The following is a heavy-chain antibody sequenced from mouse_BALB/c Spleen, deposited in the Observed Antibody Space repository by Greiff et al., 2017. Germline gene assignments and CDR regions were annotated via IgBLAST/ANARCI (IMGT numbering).Heavy chain of an antibody. D-gene: IGHD2-1*01. CDR3: ARGGYGKIAY. CDR1: GFTFSDYY. J-gene: IGHJ3*01. CDR2: ISDGGSYT. V-gene: IGHV5-4*02. Sequence: EVMLVESGGGLVKPGGSLKLSCAASGFTFSDYYMYWVRQTPEKRLEWVATISDGGSYTYYPDSVKGRFTISRDNAKNNLYLQMSSLKSEDTAMYYCARGGYGKIAYWGQGTLVTVSA.